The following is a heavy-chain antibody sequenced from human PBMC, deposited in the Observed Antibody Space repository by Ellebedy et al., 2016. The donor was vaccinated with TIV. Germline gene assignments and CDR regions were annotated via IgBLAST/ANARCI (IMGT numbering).Heavy chain of an antibody. J-gene: IGHJ4*02. CDR1: GYPFPNYG. CDR3: ARDVPADAAALLDY. V-gene: IGHV1-18*04. D-gene: IGHD2-2*01. CDR2: ISAYHGNT. Sequence: AASVKVSCKASGYPFPNYGVSWVRQAPGQGLEWVGWISAYHGNTQYGQKFQGRISLTTDTSMGTAYMELRSLRSDDTGVYFCARDVPADAAALLDYWGQGTRVTVSS.